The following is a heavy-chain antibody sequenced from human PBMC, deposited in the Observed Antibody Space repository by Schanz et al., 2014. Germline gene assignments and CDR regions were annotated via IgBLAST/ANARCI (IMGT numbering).Heavy chain of an antibody. CDR1: GFTFGDYA. V-gene: IGHV3-33*08. Sequence: VQLLESGGGLVQPGGSLRLSCAASGFTFGDYAMTWVRQAPGKGLEWVAFINSDGTKRFYADSVKSRFTISRDNSKNSLYLQMNSLRAEDTAVYYCARIGGSVFDYWAQGTLVTVSS. CDR2: INSDGTKR. D-gene: IGHD3-10*01. CDR3: ARIGGSVFDY. J-gene: IGHJ4*02.